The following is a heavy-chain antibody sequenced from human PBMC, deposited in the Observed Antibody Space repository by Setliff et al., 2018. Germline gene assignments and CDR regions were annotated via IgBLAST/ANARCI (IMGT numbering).Heavy chain of an antibody. CDR1: GGSLSGYF. V-gene: IGHV4-34*01. CDR3: VRPGGTTVVARHFDY. D-gene: IGHD2-15*01. Sequence: SETLSLTCAVYGGSLSGYFWTWIRQPPGKGLEWIGEINHSGITNYNPSLKSRVTISVDTSKNQFSLKLSSVTAADTAVYYCVRPGGTTVVARHFDYWGSGILVTVSS. J-gene: IGHJ4*01. CDR2: INHSGIT.